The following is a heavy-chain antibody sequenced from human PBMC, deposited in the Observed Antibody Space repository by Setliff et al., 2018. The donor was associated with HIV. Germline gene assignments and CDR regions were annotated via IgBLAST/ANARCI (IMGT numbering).Heavy chain of an antibody. CDR1: GYSFTNHC. J-gene: IGHJ3*02. CDR3: ASAGGWQRNAWDI. D-gene: IGHD5-12*01. CDR2: INPTGSST. Sequence: ASVKVSCKPTGYSFTNHCMHWVRQAHGQGLEWMGVINPTGSSTRNTQKFQGRVAMTRDRSRSTVYMELSSLRSEDTAVYYGASAGGWQRNAWDIWGQGTMVTVSS. V-gene: IGHV1-46*01.